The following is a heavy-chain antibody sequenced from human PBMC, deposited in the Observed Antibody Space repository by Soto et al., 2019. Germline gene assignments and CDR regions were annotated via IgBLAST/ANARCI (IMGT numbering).Heavy chain of an antibody. V-gene: IGHV3-53*01. Sequence: EVQLVESGGGLIKPGGSLRLSFAASGFTVSSNYMSWVRQAPGKGLEWVSGMYSGGSKYYAEAVKGRFNISRDNSKNTLYLQMNSLRAEDTAVYYCARGIRVYQLNDAFDIWGQGTMVTVSS. D-gene: IGHD1-1*01. CDR1: GFTVSSNY. J-gene: IGHJ3*02. CDR2: MYSGGSK. CDR3: ARGIRVYQLNDAFDI.